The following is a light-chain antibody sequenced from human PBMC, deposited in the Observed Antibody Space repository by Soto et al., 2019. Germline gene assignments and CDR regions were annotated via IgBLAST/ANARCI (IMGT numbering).Light chain of an antibody. V-gene: IGKV3-15*01. J-gene: IGKJ1*01. Sequence: EIVMTQSPATLSVSPGERATLSCKASQSVGTYLAWYQQKPGQAPRLLIYGASTRATGVPARFSGGGSGTEFTLTISSLQTEDIAIYHCRQYDNLIPLTFGQGTEVEIK. CDR1: QSVGTY. CDR3: RQYDNLIPLT. CDR2: GAS.